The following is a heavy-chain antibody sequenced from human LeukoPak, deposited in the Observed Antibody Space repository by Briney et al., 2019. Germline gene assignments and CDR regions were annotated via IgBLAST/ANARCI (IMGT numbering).Heavy chain of an antibody. CDR2: INHSGST. V-gene: IGHV4-34*01. J-gene: IGHJ4*02. Sequence: SETLSLTCAVYGGSFSGYYWSWIRQPPGKGLEWIGEINHSGSTNYNPSLKSRVTISVDTSKNQFSLKLSSVTAADTAVYYCARVLVLRYFDWLSTPLYYFDYWGQGTLVTVSS. CDR3: ARVLVLRYFDWLSTPLYYFDY. CDR1: GGSFSGYY. D-gene: IGHD3-9*01.